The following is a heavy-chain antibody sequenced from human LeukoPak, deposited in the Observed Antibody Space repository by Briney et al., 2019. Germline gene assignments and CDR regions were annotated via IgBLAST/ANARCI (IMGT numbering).Heavy chain of an antibody. V-gene: IGHV4-34*01. CDR3: ARLVAPRPLLWFGESKVFDY. D-gene: IGHD3-10*01. J-gene: IGHJ4*02. CDR2: INHSGST. CDR1: GGSFSGYY. Sequence: SETLSLTCAVYGGSFSGYYWSWIRQPPGKGLEWIGEINHSGSTNYNPSLKSRVTISVDTSKNQFSLKLSSVIAADTAVYYCARLVAPRPLLWFGESKVFDYWGQGTLVTVSS.